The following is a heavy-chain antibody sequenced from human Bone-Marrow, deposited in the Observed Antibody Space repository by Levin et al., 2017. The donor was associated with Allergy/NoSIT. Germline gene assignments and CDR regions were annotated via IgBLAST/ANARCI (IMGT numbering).Heavy chain of an antibody. J-gene: IGHJ4*02. V-gene: IGHV4-30-4*01. D-gene: IGHD1-14*01. CDR1: GDSIISDGHY. CDR2: SFYTGST. Sequence: SQTLSLTCTVSGDSIISDGHYWTWVRQPPGKGLEWIGYSFYTGSTDYNPSLRSRLTISVDTSKNQFSLRLTSLTAADTAVYYCARAGGTGGCDSWGQGTLVTVSS. CDR3: ARAGGTGGCDS.